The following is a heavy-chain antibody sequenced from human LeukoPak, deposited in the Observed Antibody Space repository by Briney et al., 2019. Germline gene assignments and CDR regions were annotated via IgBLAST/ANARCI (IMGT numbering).Heavy chain of an antibody. CDR1: GFTFSSYE. J-gene: IGHJ4*02. V-gene: IGHV3-48*03. CDR2: ISSSGGTI. CDR3: ARVPAGWLQLVLDY. D-gene: IGHD5-24*01. Sequence: PGGSLRLSCAASGFTFSSYEMNWVRQAPGKGLEWVSYISSSGGTIYYADSVKGRFTISRGNAKNSLYLQMNSLRAEDTAVYYCARVPAGWLQLVLDYWGQGTLVTVSS.